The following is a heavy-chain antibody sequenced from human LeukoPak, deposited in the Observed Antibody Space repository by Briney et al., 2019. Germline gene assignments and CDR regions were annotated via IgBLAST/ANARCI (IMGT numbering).Heavy chain of an antibody. Sequence: MSGGSLRLSCAASGFTFSSYSMNWVRQAPGKGLEWVSSISSSSSYIYYADSVKGRFTISRDNAKNSLYLQMNSLRAEDTAVYYCAPDVDTAMRYWGQGTLVTVSS. CDR1: GFTFSSYS. CDR2: ISSSSSYI. CDR3: APDVDTAMRY. D-gene: IGHD5-18*01. V-gene: IGHV3-21*01. J-gene: IGHJ4*02.